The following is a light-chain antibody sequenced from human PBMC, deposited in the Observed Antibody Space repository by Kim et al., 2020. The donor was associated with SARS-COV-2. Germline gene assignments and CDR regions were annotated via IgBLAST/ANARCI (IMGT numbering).Light chain of an antibody. V-gene: IGLV4-69*01. J-gene: IGLJ2*01. CDR2: LNSDGSH. CDR1: SEYSTYA. Sequence: VRLICTLSSEYSTYAIAWHQQQPEKGPRFLVRLNSDGSHTKGDGIPDRFSGSGSGAERYLTISSLQSEDEADYYCQTWGTGIPVAFGGGTQLTVL. CDR3: QTWGTGIPVA.